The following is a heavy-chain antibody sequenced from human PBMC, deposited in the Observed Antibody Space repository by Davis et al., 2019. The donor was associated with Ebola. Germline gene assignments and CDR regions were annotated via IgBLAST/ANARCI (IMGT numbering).Heavy chain of an antibody. J-gene: IGHJ5*02. Sequence: AASVKVSCKASGYTFTGYYIHWVRQAPGQGLEWMGWINPNSGDTKYSQKFQGWVTMTRDTPISTAYMELNRLTSDDTAVYYCARDQFQDYSNYAQVRFDPWGQGTLVTVS. CDR1: GYTFTGYY. D-gene: IGHD4-11*01. CDR2: INPNSGDT. V-gene: IGHV1-2*04. CDR3: ARDQFQDYSNYAQVRFDP.